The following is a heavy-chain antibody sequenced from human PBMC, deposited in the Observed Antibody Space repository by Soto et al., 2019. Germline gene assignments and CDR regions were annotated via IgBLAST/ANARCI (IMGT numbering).Heavy chain of an antibody. CDR1: GFNVNYNS. Sequence: GGGLMQPGGSLRLSCAASGFNVNYNSMNWVRQAPGKGLEWLSVMHSDGITAYAGSVKGRFTVSRDNSENTFFLQMNSLRAEDTAVYYCARHGWLESWGQGTLVTVSS. V-gene: IGHV3-53*01. CDR2: MHSDGIT. J-gene: IGHJ5*01. CDR3: ARHGWLES.